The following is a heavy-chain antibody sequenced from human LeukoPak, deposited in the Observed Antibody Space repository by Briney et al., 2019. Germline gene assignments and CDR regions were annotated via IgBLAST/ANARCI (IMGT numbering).Heavy chain of an antibody. D-gene: IGHD5-12*01. V-gene: IGHV4-61*01. J-gene: IGHJ3*02. CDR2: IYYSGST. CDR1: GGSISSSTW. CDR3: AGNGGYVLAFDI. Sequence: PSETLSLTCAVSGGSISSSTWWCWIRQPPGKGLEWIGYIYYSGSTNYNPSLKSRVTISVDTSKNQFSLKLSSVTAADTAVYYCAGNGGYVLAFDIWGQGTMVTISS.